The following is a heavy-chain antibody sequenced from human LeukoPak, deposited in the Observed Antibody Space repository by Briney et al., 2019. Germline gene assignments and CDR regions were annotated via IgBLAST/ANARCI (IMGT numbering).Heavy chain of an antibody. D-gene: IGHD3-3*01. CDR2: ISDYNGNT. Sequence: EASVKVSCKASGYTFTSYGISWVRQAPGQGLEWMGWISDYNGNTNYVQKLQGRVTMTTDTSTSTGYMELRSLRSDDTAVYYCARSPFLEWLLSFFDYWGQGTLVTVSS. CDR3: ARSPFLEWLLSFFDY. CDR1: GYTFTSYG. J-gene: IGHJ4*02. V-gene: IGHV1-18*01.